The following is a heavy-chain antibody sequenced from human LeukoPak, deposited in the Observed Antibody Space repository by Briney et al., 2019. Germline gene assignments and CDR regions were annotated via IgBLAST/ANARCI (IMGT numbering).Heavy chain of an antibody. Sequence: ASVKVSCKASGYSFITHGITWVRQAPGQGLPWVGLISTYTGNAHYAQRLQDRVTLSKDTATTTAYLEVRNLRSDDTAVYYCARDLAVLGVVFTSYMDVWGKGTPVIVSS. V-gene: IGHV1-18*01. D-gene: IGHD3-3*01. CDR2: ISTYTGNA. J-gene: IGHJ6*03. CDR1: GYSFITHG. CDR3: ARDLAVLGVVFTSYMDV.